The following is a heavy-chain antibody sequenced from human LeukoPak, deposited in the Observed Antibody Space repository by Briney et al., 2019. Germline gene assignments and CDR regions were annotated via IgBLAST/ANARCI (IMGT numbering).Heavy chain of an antibody. V-gene: IGHV1-2*02. J-gene: IGHJ4*02. CDR3: ASQPYYFDSSGYYDY. Sequence: ASVKVSCKASGYTFTGYYMHWVRQAPGQGLEWMGWINPNSGGTNYAQKFQGRVTVTRDTSISTAYMELSRLRSDDTAVYYCASQPYYFDSSGYYDYWGQGTLVTVSS. D-gene: IGHD3-22*01. CDR2: INPNSGGT. CDR1: GYTFTGYY.